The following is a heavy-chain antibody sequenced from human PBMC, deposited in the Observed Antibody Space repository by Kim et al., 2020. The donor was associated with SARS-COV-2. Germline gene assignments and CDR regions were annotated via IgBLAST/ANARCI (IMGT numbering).Heavy chain of an antibody. V-gene: IGHV3-30*18. CDR3: AKEGGTVGALQPGAFDI. D-gene: IGHD1-26*01. Sequence: GGSLRLSCAASGFTFSSYGMHWVRQAPGKGLEWVTVISYDGSNKYYADSVKGRFTISRDNSKNTLYLQMNSLRAEDTAVYYCAKEGGTVGALQPGAFDIWGQGTMVTVSS. CDR1: GFTFSSYG. CDR2: ISYDGSNK. J-gene: IGHJ3*02.